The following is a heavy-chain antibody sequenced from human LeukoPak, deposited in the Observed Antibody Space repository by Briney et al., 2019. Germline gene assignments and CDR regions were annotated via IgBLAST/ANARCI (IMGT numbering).Heavy chain of an antibody. J-gene: IGHJ4*02. CDR2: ISGSGGST. CDR3: AKTLGVYSSSWYYFDY. V-gene: IGHV3-23*01. Sequence: GGSLRLSCAASGFTFSSYAMSWVRQAPGKGLEWVSAISGSGGSTYYADSVKGRFTISRDNSKNTLYLQMNSLRAEDTAEYYCAKTLGVYSSSWYYFDYWGQGTLVTVSS. CDR1: GFTFSSYA. D-gene: IGHD6-13*01.